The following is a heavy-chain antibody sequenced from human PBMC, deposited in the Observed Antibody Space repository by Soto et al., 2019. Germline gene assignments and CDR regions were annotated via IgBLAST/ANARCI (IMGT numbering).Heavy chain of an antibody. CDR1: GGSISSGGYS. Sequence: QLQLQESGSGLVKPSQTLSLTCAVSGGSISSGGYSWSWIRQPPGKGLEWIGYIYHSGSTYYNPSLKRRVTRSVDRSKNQFSLKLSSVTAADTAVYYCASLRSGWGIDYWGQGTLVTVSS. CDR2: IYHSGST. CDR3: ASLRSGWGIDY. J-gene: IGHJ4*02. V-gene: IGHV4-30-2*01. D-gene: IGHD6-19*01.